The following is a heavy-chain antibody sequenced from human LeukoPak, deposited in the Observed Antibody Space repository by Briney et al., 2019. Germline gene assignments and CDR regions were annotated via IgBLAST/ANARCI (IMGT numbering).Heavy chain of an antibody. CDR2: IYYTGAI. CDR1: GGSVSGDS. D-gene: IGHD6-13*01. CDR3: ARDYSSSWYNWFDP. V-gene: IGHV4-59*02. J-gene: IGHJ5*02. Sequence: SETLSLTCTVSGGSVSGDSWTWIRQPAGKGLEWIGYIYYTGAINYSPSLMGRVAMSVDTSQNQFSLKLTSVTAADTAVYYCARDYSSSWYNWFDPWGRGTLVTVSS.